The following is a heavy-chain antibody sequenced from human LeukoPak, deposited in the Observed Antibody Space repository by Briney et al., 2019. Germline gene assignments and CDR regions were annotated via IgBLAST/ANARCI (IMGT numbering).Heavy chain of an antibody. V-gene: IGHV4-31*03. CDR1: GGSISSGGYY. D-gene: IGHD3-16*01. CDR3: ARELQGGSGHWFDP. Sequence: SETLSLTCTVSGGSISSGGYYWSWIRQHPGKGLEWIGYIYYSGSTYYNPSLKSRVTISVDTSKIQFSLKLSSVTAADTAVYYCARELQGGSGHWFDPWGQGTLVTVSS. J-gene: IGHJ5*02. CDR2: IYYSGST.